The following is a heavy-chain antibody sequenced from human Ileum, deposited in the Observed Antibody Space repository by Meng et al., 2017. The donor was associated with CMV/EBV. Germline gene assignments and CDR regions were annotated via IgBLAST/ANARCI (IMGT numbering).Heavy chain of an antibody. J-gene: IGHJ1*01. CDR2: INPNSGAT. CDR3: ARVKVAGTFYFQH. V-gene: IGHV1-2*02. Sequence: ASVKVFCKASGYTFIDYYIHWVRQAPGQGLEWMGWINPNSGATTYAQKFQGRVTMTRDTSISTAYMELSSLISDDTALYYCARVKVAGTFYFQHWGQGTPVTVSS. CDR1: GYTFIDYY. D-gene: IGHD6-19*01.